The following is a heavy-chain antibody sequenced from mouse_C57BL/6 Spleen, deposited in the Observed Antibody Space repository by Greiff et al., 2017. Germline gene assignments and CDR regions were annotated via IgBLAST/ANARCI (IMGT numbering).Heavy chain of an antibody. CDR3: ARFYDYVPYFDY. J-gene: IGHJ2*01. CDR1: GYTFTSYW. V-gene: IGHV1-69*01. Sequence: QVQLQQPGAELVMPGASVKLSCKASGYTFTSYWMHWVKQRPGQGLEWIGEIDPSDSYTNYNQKFKGKSTLTVDKSSSTAYMQLSSLTSEDSAVYYCARFYDYVPYFDYWGQGTTLTVSS. D-gene: IGHD2-4*01. CDR2: IDPSDSYT.